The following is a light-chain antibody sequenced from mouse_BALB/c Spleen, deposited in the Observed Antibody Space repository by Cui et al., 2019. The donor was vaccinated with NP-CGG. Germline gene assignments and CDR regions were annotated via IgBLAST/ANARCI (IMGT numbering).Light chain of an antibody. Sequence: ALVTLESALTTSPGETVTLTCRSSTRAVTTSNYANWVQEKPDHLFTGLIGGTNNRAPGVPARFSGSLIGDKAALTITGAQTEDEAIYFCALWYSNHWVFGGGTKLTVL. V-gene: IGLV1*01. CDR3: ALWYSNHWV. J-gene: IGLJ1*01. CDR2: GTN. CDR1: TRAVTTSNY.